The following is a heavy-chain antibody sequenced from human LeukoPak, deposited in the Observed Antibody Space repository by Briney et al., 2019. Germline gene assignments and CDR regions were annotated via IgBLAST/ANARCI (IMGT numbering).Heavy chain of an antibody. V-gene: IGHV1-8*01. Sequence: GASVKVSCKASGYTFTSYDINWVRQATGQGLEWMGWMNPNSGNTGYAQKFQGRVTMTRNTSISTAYMELSSPRSEDTAVYYCARPISGYYYAFDYWGQGTLVTVPS. J-gene: IGHJ4*02. D-gene: IGHD3-22*01. CDR3: ARPISGYYYAFDY. CDR1: GYTFTSYD. CDR2: MNPNSGNT.